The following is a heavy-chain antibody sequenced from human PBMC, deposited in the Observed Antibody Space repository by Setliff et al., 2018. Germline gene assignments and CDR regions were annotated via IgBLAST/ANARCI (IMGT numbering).Heavy chain of an antibody. V-gene: IGHV4-39*01. CDR2: IYYSGST. J-gene: IGHJ5*02. D-gene: IGHD3-10*01. CDR1: GGSISSSSYY. CDR3: ALNPSWFGELFAWFDP. Sequence: SETLSLTCTVSGGSISSSSYYWGWIRQPPGKGLEWIGSIYYSGSTYYNPSLKSRVTISVDTSKNQFSLKLSSVTAADTAVYYCALNPSWFGELFAWFDPWGQGTLVTVS.